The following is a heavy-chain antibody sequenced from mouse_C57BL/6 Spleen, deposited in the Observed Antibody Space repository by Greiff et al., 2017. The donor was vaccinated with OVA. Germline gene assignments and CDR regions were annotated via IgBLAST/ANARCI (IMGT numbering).Heavy chain of an antibody. CDR1: GYAFSSYW. Sequence: VKLQESGAELVKPGASVKISCKASGYAFSSYWMNWVKQRPGKGLEWIGQIYPGDGDTNYNGKFKGKATLTADKSSSTAYMQLSSLTSEDSAVYFCARDYYGSRGANYYAMDYWGQGTSVTVSS. V-gene: IGHV1-80*01. D-gene: IGHD1-1*01. CDR3: ARDYYGSRGANYYAMDY. J-gene: IGHJ4*01. CDR2: IYPGDGDT.